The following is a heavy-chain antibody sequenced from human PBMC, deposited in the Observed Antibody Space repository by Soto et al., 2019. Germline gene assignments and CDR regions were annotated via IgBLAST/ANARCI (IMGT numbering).Heavy chain of an antibody. Sequence: EVQLMESGGGLVQPGGSLRLSCAASGFTFSDFAMSWVRQAPGEGLEWVSGIFGGGFGAFYAGSVRGRFTISRDNSRNTLYLQMDNLRAEDAAVYYCAKQRGHPLESYYFDYWGQGTLVTVSS. V-gene: IGHV3-23*01. CDR2: IFGGGFGA. CDR1: GFTFSDFA. CDR3: AKQRGHPLESYYFDY. J-gene: IGHJ4*02.